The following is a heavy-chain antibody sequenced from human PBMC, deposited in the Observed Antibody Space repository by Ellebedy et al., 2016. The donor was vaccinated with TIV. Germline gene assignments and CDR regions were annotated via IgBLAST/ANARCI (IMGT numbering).Heavy chain of an antibody. V-gene: IGHV3-30-3*01. Sequence: GESLKISXGASGFTFSNNGMHWVRQAPGKGLEWVAFMSFDGDIKYYADVVRGRFTISRDNSKNTLYLEMNSLRADDTALYYCARDPYQVPQHPTPDYWGQGTLVTVSS. CDR2: MSFDGDIK. J-gene: IGHJ4*02. CDR1: GFTFSNNG. CDR3: ARDPYQVPQHPTPDY. D-gene: IGHD2-2*01.